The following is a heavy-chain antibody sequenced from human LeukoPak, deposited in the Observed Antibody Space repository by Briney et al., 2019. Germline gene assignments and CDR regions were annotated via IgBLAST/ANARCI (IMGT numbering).Heavy chain of an antibody. CDR3: AKTWVVTPTTPPNY. J-gene: IGHJ4*02. Sequence: GGSLRLSCAASGFTFSNYAMSWVRQAPGKGLEWVSAISGGDGSTYYADSVKGRFTISRDNSKNTLYLQMNSLRAEDTAVYYCAKTWVVTPTTPPNYWGQGALSPSPQ. V-gene: IGHV3-23*01. CDR1: GFTFSNYA. CDR2: ISGGDGST. D-gene: IGHD2-21*02.